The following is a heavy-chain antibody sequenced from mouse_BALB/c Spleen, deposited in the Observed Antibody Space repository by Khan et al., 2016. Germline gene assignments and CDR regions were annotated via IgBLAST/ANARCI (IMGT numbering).Heavy chain of an antibody. D-gene: IGHD1-1*01. V-gene: IGHV7-3*02. J-gene: IGHJ1*01. CDR1: GFTFTDYY. CDR3: ARDGYYYGSKYWYFDV. CDR2: IRYKANGYTT. Sequence: VELVESGGGLVQPGGSLRLSCATSGFTFTDYYMSWVRQPPGKALEWLGFIRYKANGYTTEYSASVKGRFTIYRDNYQSILYLQLNNMRAEDRATYYCARDGYYYGSKYWYFDVWGAGTTVTVSS.